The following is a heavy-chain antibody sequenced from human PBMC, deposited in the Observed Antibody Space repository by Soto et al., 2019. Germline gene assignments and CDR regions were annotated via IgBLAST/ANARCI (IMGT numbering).Heavy chain of an antibody. J-gene: IGHJ6*02. CDR3: ARTVCSSAGCYGYYYYGLDV. D-gene: IGHD2-2*01. V-gene: IGHV4-31*03. Sequence: PSETLSLTCTVSGDSISSTNNYWSWIRQHPGKGLEWIGYIYYSGSTYYNPSLKSRPAISVDTSKNQFSLKLSSVTAADTAVYYCARTVCSSAGCYGYYYYGLDVWGQGTTVTVSS. CDR1: GDSISSTNNY. CDR2: IYYSGST.